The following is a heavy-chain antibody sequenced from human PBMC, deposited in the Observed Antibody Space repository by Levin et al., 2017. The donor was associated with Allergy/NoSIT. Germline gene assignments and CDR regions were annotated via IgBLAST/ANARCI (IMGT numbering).Heavy chain of an antibody. V-gene: IGHV3-21*01. CDR3: AAGINWDWFDP. D-gene: IGHD1-1*01. J-gene: IGHJ5*02. CDR1: GFTFSSYS. CDR2: ISSSSSYI. Sequence: PGGSLRLSCAASGFTFSSYSMNWVRQAPGKGLEWVSSISSSSSYIYYADSVKGRFTISRDNAKNSLYLQMNSLRAEDTAVYYCAAGINWDWFDPWGQGTLVTVSS.